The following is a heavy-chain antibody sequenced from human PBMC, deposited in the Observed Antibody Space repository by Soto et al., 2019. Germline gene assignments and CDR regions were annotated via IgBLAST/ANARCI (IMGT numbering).Heavy chain of an antibody. V-gene: IGHV1-69*13. J-gene: IGHJ5*02. CDR3: AISRITIFGVVASWFDP. CDR2: IIPIFGTA. CDR1: GGTFSSYA. Sequence: GASVKVSCKASGGTFSSYAISWVRQAPGQGLEWMGGIIPIFGTANYAQKFQGRVTITADESTSTAYMELSSLRSEDTAVYYCAISRITIFGVVASWFDPWGQGTPVTVSS. D-gene: IGHD3-3*01.